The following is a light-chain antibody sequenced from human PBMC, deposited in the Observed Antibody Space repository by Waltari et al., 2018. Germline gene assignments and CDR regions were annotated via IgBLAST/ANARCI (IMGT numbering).Light chain of an antibody. CDR1: SSDVGGYNY. Sequence: QSALTQPASVSGSPGQSITISCPGTSSDVGGYNYVSWYQHHPGKAPKLIISDVSKRPSGVSDRFSGSKSGNTASLTISGLQTEDEADYYCNSWTTSSTLLFGGGTKVTVL. CDR3: NSWTTSSTLL. J-gene: IGLJ3*02. CDR2: DVS. V-gene: IGLV2-14*03.